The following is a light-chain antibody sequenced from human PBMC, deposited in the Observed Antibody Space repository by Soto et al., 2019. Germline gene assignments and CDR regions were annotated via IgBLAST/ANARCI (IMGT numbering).Light chain of an antibody. Sequence: DIQMTQFPSSLSASVGDTVTITCRASQSISGYLNWYQQQSGKAPKLLIYAASALHSGVPSRFSGSGSGTDFTLTISSLQPEDFATYYCQQYYSYPRTFGQGTKVDIK. CDR2: AAS. V-gene: IGKV1-39*01. CDR3: QQYYSYPRT. J-gene: IGKJ1*01. CDR1: QSISGY.